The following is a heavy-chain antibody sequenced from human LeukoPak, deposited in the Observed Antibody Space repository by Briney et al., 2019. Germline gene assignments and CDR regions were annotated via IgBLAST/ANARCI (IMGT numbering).Heavy chain of an antibody. CDR3: ARTHMVRGVIDSFDY. D-gene: IGHD3-10*01. J-gene: IGHJ4*02. Sequence: GESLKISRKGSGYSFTSYWIGWVRQMPGKGLEWMGIIYPGDSDTRYSPSFQGQVTISADKSISTAYLQWSSLKASDTAMYYCARTHMVRGVIDSFDYWGQGTLVTVSS. CDR1: GYSFTSYW. CDR2: IYPGDSDT. V-gene: IGHV5-51*01.